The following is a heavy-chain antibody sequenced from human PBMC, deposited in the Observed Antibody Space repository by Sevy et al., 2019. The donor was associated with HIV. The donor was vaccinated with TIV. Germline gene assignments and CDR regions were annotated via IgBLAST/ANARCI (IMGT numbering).Heavy chain of an antibody. J-gene: IGHJ6*02. CDR3: ARVGIVVVPAISRYYYYGMDV. CDR2: INHSGST. D-gene: IGHD2-2*01. Sequence: LSLTCAVYGGSFSGYYWSWIRQPPGKGLEWIGEINHSGSTNYNPSLKSRVTISVDTSKNQFSLKLSSVTAADTAVYYCARVGIVVVPAISRYYYYGMDVWGQGTTVTVSS. V-gene: IGHV4-34*01. CDR1: GGSFSGYY.